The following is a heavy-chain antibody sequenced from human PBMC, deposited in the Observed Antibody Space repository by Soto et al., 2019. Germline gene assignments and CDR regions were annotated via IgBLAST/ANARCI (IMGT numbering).Heavy chain of an antibody. CDR3: ARRYCSDSYCSYFDY. Sequence: QVQLHQWGAGLLKPSETLSLTCAVYGGSFTTYYWSWIRQSPGKGLEWIGEINHSGLTNYNPSLESRVTTSVDTSKNQFSLKLRSVTAADTAIYYCARRYCSDSYCSYFDYWGRGTLVSVSS. CDR1: GGSFTTYY. J-gene: IGHJ4*02. CDR2: INHSGLT. V-gene: IGHV4-34*01. D-gene: IGHD2-15*01.